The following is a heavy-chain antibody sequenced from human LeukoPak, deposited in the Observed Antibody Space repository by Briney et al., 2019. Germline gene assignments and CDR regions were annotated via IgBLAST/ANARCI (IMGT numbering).Heavy chain of an antibody. J-gene: IGHJ4*02. CDR3: ARDRRQWLVLGFDY. D-gene: IGHD6-19*01. CDR2: ISSSSSYI. V-gene: IGHV3-21*01. CDR1: GFTFSSYS. Sequence: GGSLRLSCAASGFTFSSYSMNWVRQAPGKGLEWVSSISSSSSYIYYADSVKGRFTISRDNAQSSLYLQMNSLRAEDTAVYYCARDRRQWLVLGFDYWGQGTLVTVSS.